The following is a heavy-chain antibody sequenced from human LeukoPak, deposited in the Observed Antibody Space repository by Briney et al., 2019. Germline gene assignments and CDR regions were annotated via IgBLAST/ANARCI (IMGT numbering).Heavy chain of an antibody. D-gene: IGHD1-26*01. CDR2: IYHGGTT. Sequence: PSETLSLTCTVSNGSISTYYRSWIRQPPGKGLEWIGYIYHGGTTTYNPSFKRRVTTSVDSSKNHFSLTLTSLTAADTALYYCARHGGTLDYFDSWGPGSLVTVSS. CDR3: ARHGGTLDYFDS. CDR1: NGSISTYY. V-gene: IGHV4-59*08. J-gene: IGHJ4*02.